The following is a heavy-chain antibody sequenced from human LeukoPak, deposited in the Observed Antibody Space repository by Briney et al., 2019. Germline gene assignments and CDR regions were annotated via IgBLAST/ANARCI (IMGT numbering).Heavy chain of an antibody. CDR3: ARRIQLWTSPFDY. J-gene: IGHJ4*02. Sequence: RPGGSQRLSCAASGFTFSSYAMSWVRHAPGKGLECDSSISGSGGSTYNADSVRGRFTSARDNTKLTLYLQMNSLRAEDTSVCYCARRIQLWTSPFDYWGQGTLVTVSP. D-gene: IGHD5-18*01. CDR2: ISGSGGST. V-gene: IGHV3-23*01. CDR1: GFTFSSYA.